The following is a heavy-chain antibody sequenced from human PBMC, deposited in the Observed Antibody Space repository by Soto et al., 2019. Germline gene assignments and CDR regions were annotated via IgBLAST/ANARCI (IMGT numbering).Heavy chain of an antibody. V-gene: IGHV3-30*18. Sequence: PGGSLRLSCAASGFTFSSYGMHWVRQAPGKGLEWVAVISYDGSNKYYADSVKGRFTISRDNSKNTLYLQMNSLRAEDTAVYYCAKVVGGFLEWFSDYYYYGMDVWGQGTTVTVSS. CDR1: GFTFSSYG. CDR3: AKVVGGFLEWFSDYYYYGMDV. D-gene: IGHD3-3*01. CDR2: ISYDGSNK. J-gene: IGHJ6*02.